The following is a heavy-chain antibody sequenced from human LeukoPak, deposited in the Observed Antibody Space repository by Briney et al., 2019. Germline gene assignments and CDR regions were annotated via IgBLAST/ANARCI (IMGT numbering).Heavy chain of an antibody. V-gene: IGHV4-39*07. CDR3: ARGTLYSGWSYYFDY. D-gene: IGHD6-19*01. CDR2: IHYSGTT. CDR1: GGSISSNTYY. Sequence: PSETLSLTCSVSGGSISSNTYYWGWIRQTPGKGLEWIGSIHYSGTTSYNPSLKSRVARSVDMSKNHFSLRRSSVTAADTAMYYCARGTLYSGWSYYFDYWGQGSQVTVSS. J-gene: IGHJ4*02.